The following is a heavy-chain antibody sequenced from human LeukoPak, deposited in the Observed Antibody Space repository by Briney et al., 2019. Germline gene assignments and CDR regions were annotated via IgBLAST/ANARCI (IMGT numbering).Heavy chain of an antibody. V-gene: IGHV3-21*01. D-gene: IGHD6-13*01. Sequence: PGGSLRLSCAASGFTFSSYSMNWVRQAPGKGLEWVSSISSSSSYIYYADSVKGRFTISRDNAKNSLYLQMNSLRAEDTAVYYCARDPDSIGPIAAAGSAWGQGTLVTVSS. CDR3: ARDPDSIGPIAAAGSA. J-gene: IGHJ5*02. CDR2: ISSSSSYI. CDR1: GFTFSSYS.